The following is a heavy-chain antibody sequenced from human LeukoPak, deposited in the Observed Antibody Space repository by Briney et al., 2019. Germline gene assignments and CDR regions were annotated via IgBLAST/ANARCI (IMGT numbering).Heavy chain of an antibody. J-gene: IGHJ6*02. Sequence: SETLSLTCTVSGGSISSSSYYWGWIRQPPGKGLEWIGSIYYSGSTYYNPSLKSRVTISVDTSKNQFSLKLSSVTAADTAVYYCARNREVSYGMDVWGQGTTVTVSS. V-gene: IGHV4-39*07. CDR3: ARNREVSYGMDV. CDR1: GGSISSSSYY. CDR2: IYYSGST. D-gene: IGHD5-24*01.